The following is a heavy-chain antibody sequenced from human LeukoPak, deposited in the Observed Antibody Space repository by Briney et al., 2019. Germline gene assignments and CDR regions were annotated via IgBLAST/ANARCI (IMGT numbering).Heavy chain of an antibody. V-gene: IGHV4-61*02. CDR2: IYTSGST. D-gene: IGHD6-19*01. CDR3: ARDLGYSSGWTNFDY. J-gene: IGHJ4*02. Sequence: SETLSLTCTVSGGSISSGSYYWSWIRQPAGKGLEWIGRIYTSGSTNYNPSLKSRVTMSVDTSKNQFSLKLSSVTAADTAVYYCARDLGYSSGWTNFDYWGQGTLVTVSS. CDR1: GGSISSGSYY.